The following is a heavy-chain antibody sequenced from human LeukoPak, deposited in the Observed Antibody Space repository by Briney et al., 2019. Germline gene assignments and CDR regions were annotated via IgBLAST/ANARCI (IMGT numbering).Heavy chain of an antibody. CDR3: TRQGYSGSYYVGY. J-gene: IGHJ4*02. V-gene: IGHV3-73*01. Sequence: GGSLRLSCAASGFTFSGSAMHWVRQASGKGLEWVGRIRSKANSYATAYAASVKGRFTISRDDSKNTAYLQMNSLKTEDTAVYYCTRQGYSGSYYVGYWGQGTLVTVSS. D-gene: IGHD1-26*01. CDR2: IRSKANSYAT. CDR1: GFTFSGSA.